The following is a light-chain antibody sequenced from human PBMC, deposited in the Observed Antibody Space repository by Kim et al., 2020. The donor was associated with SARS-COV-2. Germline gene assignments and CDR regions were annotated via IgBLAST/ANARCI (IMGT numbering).Light chain of an antibody. V-gene: IGKV4-1*01. CDR3: QQYYTTPIT. J-gene: IGKJ5*01. Sequence: DIVMTQSPDSLAVSVGERATINCKSSQNILRSSNNKNYLSWYQQKPGQPPQLLIYWTSNRASGVPDRFSGSGSGTDFTLTISSLQAEDVAVYYCQQYYTTPITFGQGTRLEIK. CDR1: QNILRSSNNKNY. CDR2: WTS.